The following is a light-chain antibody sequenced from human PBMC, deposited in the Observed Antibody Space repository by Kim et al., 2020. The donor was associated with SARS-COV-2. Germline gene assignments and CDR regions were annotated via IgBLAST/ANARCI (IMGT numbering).Light chain of an antibody. J-gene: IGKJ1*01. Sequence: SPMERAALACRASQSISSVYFAWYQQKPGQAPSLLIYGASIRATGIPDRFSGGGSGTDFTLTISRLESEDFAVYYCHQYGSSPQTFGQGTKVDIK. CDR2: GAS. CDR1: QSISSVY. CDR3: HQYGSSPQT. V-gene: IGKV3-20*01.